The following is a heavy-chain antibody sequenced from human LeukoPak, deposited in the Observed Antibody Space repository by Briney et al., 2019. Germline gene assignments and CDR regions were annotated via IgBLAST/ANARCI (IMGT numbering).Heavy chain of an antibody. CDR2: VTGNGGNT. CDR3: AKRHDVSGPTGYFDY. D-gene: IGHD3-22*01. CDR1: GFTFSSYA. J-gene: IGHJ4*02. Sequence: GGSLRLSCAASGFTFSSYAMIWVRQAPGKGLEWVSVVTGNGGNTYYSDSVKGRFTISRDNSKNKLYLQMNGLRAEDTAVYYCAKRHDVSGPTGYFDYWGQGTLVTVSS. V-gene: IGHV3-23*01.